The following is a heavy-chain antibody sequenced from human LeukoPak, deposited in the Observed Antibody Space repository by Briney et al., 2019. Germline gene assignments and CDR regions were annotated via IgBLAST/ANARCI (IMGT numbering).Heavy chain of an antibody. J-gene: IGHJ1*01. D-gene: IGHD1-26*01. V-gene: IGHV1-69*13. CDR1: GGTFSSYA. Sequence: ASVRVSCEASGGTFSSYAISWVRQAPGQGLEWMGGIIPVFGTANYAQKFQGRVTITADESTSTAYMELSSLRSEDTAVYYCARSPYSGILEEYFQHWGQGTLVTVSS. CDR3: ARSPYSGILEEYFQH. CDR2: IIPVFGTA.